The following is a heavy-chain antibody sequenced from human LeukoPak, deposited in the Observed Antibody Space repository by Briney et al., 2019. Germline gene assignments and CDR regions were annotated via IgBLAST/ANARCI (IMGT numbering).Heavy chain of an antibody. J-gene: IGHJ4*02. CDR2: A. D-gene: IGHD5-12*01. Sequence: ANYAQKFQGRVTITADESTSTAYMEVSSLRSEDTAVCYCARAYSGYDFFDYWGQGILVTVSS. V-gene: IGHV1-69*01. CDR3: ARAYSGYDFFDY.